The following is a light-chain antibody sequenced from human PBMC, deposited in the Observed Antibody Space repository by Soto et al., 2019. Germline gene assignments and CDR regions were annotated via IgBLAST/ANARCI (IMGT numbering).Light chain of an antibody. J-gene: IGLJ1*01. Sequence: QPVLTQSPSASASLGASVKLTCTLSSGHSSYAIAWHQQQPEKGPRYLMKLNSDGSHSKGDGIPDRFSGSSSGAERYLIISSLQSEDEADYYCQTWGTGIHVFGTGTKPPS. CDR3: QTWGTGIHV. V-gene: IGLV4-69*01. CDR1: SGHSSYA. CDR2: LNSDGSH.